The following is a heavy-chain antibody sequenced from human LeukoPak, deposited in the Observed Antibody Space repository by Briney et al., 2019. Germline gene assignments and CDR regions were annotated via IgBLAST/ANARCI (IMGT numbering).Heavy chain of an antibody. CDR1: GSTFSIYW. Sequence: QTGGSLRLSCAASGSTFSIYWMSWVRQAPGKGLEWVANIKQDGSEKYYVDSVKGRFTISRDNSKNTLYLQMNSLRAEDTAVYYCAKDRSGYYDYVWGSHTWFDPWGQGTLVTVSS. V-gene: IGHV3-7*01. CDR3: AKDRSGYYDYVWGSHTWFDP. CDR2: IKQDGSEK. D-gene: IGHD3-16*01. J-gene: IGHJ5*02.